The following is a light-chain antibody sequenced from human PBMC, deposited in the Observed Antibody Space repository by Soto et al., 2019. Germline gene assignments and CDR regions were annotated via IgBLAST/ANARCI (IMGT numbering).Light chain of an antibody. V-gene: IGKV3-11*01. CDR2: ETS. J-gene: IGKJ4*01. CDR1: QTVGGH. Sequence: EVVLTQSPATLSLSPGERATLSCRASQTVGGHFAWYQQKPGQAPRLLISETSNSATGIPDRFSGSGSGTDVTLTISSLEPEDFAVYYCQPHRNWLRTFGGGTKVEIE. CDR3: QPHRNWLRT.